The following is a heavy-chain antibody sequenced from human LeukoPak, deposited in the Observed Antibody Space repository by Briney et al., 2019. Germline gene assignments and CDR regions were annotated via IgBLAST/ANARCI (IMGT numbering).Heavy chain of an antibody. CDR3: VRGKANYGSGSDV. V-gene: IGHV3-21*01. D-gene: IGHD3-10*01. CDR1: GFTFSRHN. Sequence: PGGSLRLSCAASGFTFSRHNMNWVRQAPGKGLEWVSSISSSSSYIYYADSVKGRFTISRDNARNSLYLQMNSLRAEDTAVYYCVRGKANYGSGSDVWGKGTTVTVSS. CDR2: ISSSSSYI. J-gene: IGHJ6*04.